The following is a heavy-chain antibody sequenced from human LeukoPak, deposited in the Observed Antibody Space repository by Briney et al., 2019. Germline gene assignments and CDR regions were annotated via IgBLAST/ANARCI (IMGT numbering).Heavy chain of an antibody. D-gene: IGHD1-1*01. J-gene: IGHJ4*02. CDR1: GFTVRSHY. V-gene: IGHV3-53*01. CDR2: LYTGGRT. CDR3: ARGGVNYWNPRY. Sequence: QAGGSLRLSCVPSGFTVRSHYMSWVRQAPGKGLEWVSLLYTGGRTYYADSVEGRFTISRDDSKNTVYLHMNTVRAEDTAMYYCARGGVNYWNPRYWGQGTLVTVSS.